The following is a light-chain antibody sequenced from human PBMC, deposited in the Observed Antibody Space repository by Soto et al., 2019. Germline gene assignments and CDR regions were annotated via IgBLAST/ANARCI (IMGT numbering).Light chain of an antibody. CDR2: EVS. CDR1: SSDVGGYNY. V-gene: IGLV2-8*01. CDR3: SSYAGSNNLV. J-gene: IGLJ2*01. Sequence: QSALTQPPSASGSPGQSVTISCTGTSSDVGGYNYVSWYQQHPGKAPKVMINEVSKRPSGVPDRFSGSKSGNTASLTVSGLQAEDEADYYCSSYAGSNNLVFGGGTKLTVL.